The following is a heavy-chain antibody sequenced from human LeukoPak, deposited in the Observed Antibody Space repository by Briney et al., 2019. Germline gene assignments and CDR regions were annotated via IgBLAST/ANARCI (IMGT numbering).Heavy chain of an antibody. CDR3: AGDWNGDYCFEH. Sequence: PGGSLRLSCAASGLSVSNYYMNWVRLAPGKGLEWVSVIFDGDTTYCADSVKGRFTISRDNSKNTVYLQMNSLRTEDTAVYHCAGDWNGDYCFEHWGQGILVTVSS. V-gene: IGHV3-66*02. J-gene: IGHJ4*02. D-gene: IGHD1-1*01. CDR2: IFDGDTT. CDR1: GLSVSNYY.